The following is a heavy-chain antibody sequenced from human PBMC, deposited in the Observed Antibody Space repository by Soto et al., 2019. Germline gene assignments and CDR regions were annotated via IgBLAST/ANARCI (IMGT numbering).Heavy chain of an antibody. CDR2: ISYDGSNK. CDR1: GFTFSSYG. Sequence: LRLSCAASGFTFSSYGMHWVRQAPGKGLEWVAVISYDGSNKYYADSVKGRFTISRDNSKNTLYLEMNSLRAEDTAVYYCARESEDLTSNFDYWGQGTLVTVS. V-gene: IGHV3-30*03. J-gene: IGHJ4*02. CDR3: ARESEDLTSNFDY.